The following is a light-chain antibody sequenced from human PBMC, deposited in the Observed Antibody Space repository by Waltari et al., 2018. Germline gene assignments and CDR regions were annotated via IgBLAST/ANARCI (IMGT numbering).Light chain of an antibody. V-gene: IGLV1-40*01. Sequence: QSVLTQPPSVSGAPGQRVTISCTGSSSNIGAGYDVHWFQQLPGTAPKLLIYGNNNRPSGVPYRFSGSKSGTSASLAISGLQAEDEADYHCQSYDSSLSGAWVFGGGTKLTVL. J-gene: IGLJ3*02. CDR2: GNN. CDR1: SSNIGAGYD. CDR3: QSYDSSLSGAWV.